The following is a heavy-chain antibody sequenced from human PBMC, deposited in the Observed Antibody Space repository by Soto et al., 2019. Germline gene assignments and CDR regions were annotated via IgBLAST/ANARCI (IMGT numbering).Heavy chain of an antibody. Sequence: PGGSLRLSCAASGFTFSGSAMHWVRQASGKGLEWVGRIRIKANSYATAYAASVKGRFTISRDDSKNTAYLQMNSLKTEDTAVYYCTRHGIFTVTTLRYGMDVWGQGTTVTVSS. CDR1: GFTFSGSA. CDR2: IRIKANSYAT. V-gene: IGHV3-73*01. D-gene: IGHD4-17*01. CDR3: TRHGIFTVTTLRYGMDV. J-gene: IGHJ6*02.